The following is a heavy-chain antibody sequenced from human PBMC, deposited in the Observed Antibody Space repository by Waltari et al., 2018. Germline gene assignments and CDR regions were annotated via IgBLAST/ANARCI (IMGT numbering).Heavy chain of an antibody. CDR3: ARDLGHVYYYGMDV. CDR2: IYYSGST. Sequence: QVQLQESGPGLVKPSQTLSLTCTVSGGSISSGGYYWGWIRQHPGKGLEWIGYIYYSGSTYYNPSLKSRVTISVDTSKNQFSLKLSSLTAADTAVYYCARDLGHVYYYGMDVWGQGTTVTVSS. J-gene: IGHJ6*02. D-gene: IGHD3-16*01. CDR1: GGSISSGGYY. V-gene: IGHV4-31*03.